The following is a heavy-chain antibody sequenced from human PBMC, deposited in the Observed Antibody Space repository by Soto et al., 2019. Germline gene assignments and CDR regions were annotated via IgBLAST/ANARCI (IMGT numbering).Heavy chain of an antibody. CDR1: GFTVRDNY. CDR3: ARDYPLRADYVAYYFDY. J-gene: IGHJ4*02. V-gene: IGHV3-53*05. D-gene: IGHD4-17*01. Sequence: GGSLRLSCAVSGFTVRDNYMSWVRQAPGKGLEWVSVIYSGGSTYYVDSVKGRFTISRDNSKNTLYLQMNSLRAEDTAVYYCARDYPLRADYVAYYFDYWGQGTLVTVSS. CDR2: IYSGGST.